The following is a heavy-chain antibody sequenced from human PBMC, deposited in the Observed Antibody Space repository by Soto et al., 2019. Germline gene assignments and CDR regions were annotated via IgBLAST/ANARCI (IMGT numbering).Heavy chain of an antibody. D-gene: IGHD6-19*01. CDR2: ISYDGSNK. CDR1: GFTFNNYA. J-gene: IGHJ4*02. V-gene: IGHV3-30-3*01. Sequence: QVQLVESGGGVVQPGRSLRLSCAPSGFTFNNYAMHWVRQAPGKGLEWVTFISYDGSNKYYADSVKGRFTISRDNSKNTLYLQMNSLRAEDTAVYYCAREEGGSGWSLFDYWGQGTLVTVSS. CDR3: AREEGGSGWSLFDY.